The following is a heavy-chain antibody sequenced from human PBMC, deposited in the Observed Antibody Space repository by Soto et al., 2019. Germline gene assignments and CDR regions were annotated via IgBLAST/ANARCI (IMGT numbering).Heavy chain of an antibody. CDR2: IIPIFGTA. Sequence: SVKVSCKASGGTFSSYAISWVRQAPGQGLEWIGGIIPIFGTANYAQKFQARVTITADESTSTAYMELSSLRSEDTAVYYCARVVLTSSYQINWFGPWGQGTPVTVSS. D-gene: IGHD3-9*01. V-gene: IGHV1-69*13. CDR1: GGTFSSYA. J-gene: IGHJ5*02. CDR3: ARVVLTSSYQINWFGP.